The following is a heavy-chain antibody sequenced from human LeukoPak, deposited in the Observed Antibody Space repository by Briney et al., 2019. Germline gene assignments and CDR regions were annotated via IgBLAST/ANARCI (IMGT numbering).Heavy chain of an antibody. Sequence: PGGSLRLSCAASGFTFSSYSMNWVRQAPGKGLEWVSSISSSSSYIYYADSVKGRFTISRDNAKNSLYLQMNSLRAEDTAVYYCARGPGTTSYFDYWGQGTLVTVSS. CDR1: GFTFSSYS. J-gene: IGHJ4*02. CDR3: ARGPGTTSYFDY. CDR2: ISSSSSYI. D-gene: IGHD1-1*01. V-gene: IGHV3-21*01.